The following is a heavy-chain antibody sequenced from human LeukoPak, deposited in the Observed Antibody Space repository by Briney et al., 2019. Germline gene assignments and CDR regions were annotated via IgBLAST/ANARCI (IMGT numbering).Heavy chain of an antibody. CDR3: AKGHVDTAPDYYYYYYMDV. CDR2: IRYDGSNK. Sequence: PGGSLRLSCAASGFTFSSYGMHWVRQAPGKGLEWVAFIRYDGSNKYYADSVKGRFTISRDNSKNTLYLQMNSLRAEDTAVYYCAKGHVDTAPDYYYYYYMDVWGKGTTVTVSS. V-gene: IGHV3-30*02. D-gene: IGHD5-18*01. J-gene: IGHJ6*03. CDR1: GFTFSSYG.